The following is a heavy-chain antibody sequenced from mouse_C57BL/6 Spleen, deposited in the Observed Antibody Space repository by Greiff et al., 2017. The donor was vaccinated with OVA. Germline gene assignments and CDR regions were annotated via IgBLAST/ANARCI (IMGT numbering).Heavy chain of an antibody. Sequence: VQLQQSGPELVKPGASVKMSCKASGYTFTDYNMHWVKQSHGKSLEWIGYINPNNGGTSYNQKFKGKATLTVNKSSSTAYMELRSLTSEDSAVYYCASAYYSNYFDYWGQGTTLTVSS. D-gene: IGHD2-5*01. CDR2: INPNNGGT. CDR3: ASAYYSNYFDY. V-gene: IGHV1-22*01. J-gene: IGHJ2*01. CDR1: GYTFTDYN.